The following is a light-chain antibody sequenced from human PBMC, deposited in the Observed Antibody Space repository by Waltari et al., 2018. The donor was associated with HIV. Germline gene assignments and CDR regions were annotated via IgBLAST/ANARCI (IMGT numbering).Light chain of an antibody. CDR3: SSYTSSSTLV. CDR1: SSDVGGYNF. Sequence: QSALTQPASVSGSPGQSITISCTGTSSDVGGYNFVSWFQHHPGKAPKVMIYEVRNRPAGVSSCFAGSKSGNTAALTISGLQAEDEADYYCSSYTSSSTLVFGGGTKLTVL. J-gene: IGLJ2*01. CDR2: EVR. V-gene: IGLV2-14*01.